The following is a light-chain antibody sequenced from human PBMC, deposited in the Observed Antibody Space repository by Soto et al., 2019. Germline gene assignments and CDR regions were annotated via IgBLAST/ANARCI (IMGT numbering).Light chain of an antibody. Sequence: VVPPAPATLSLSPGKKTVLSYRASQSVASNLAWYQQKPGQAPRLLIYGASSRATGIPDRFSGSGSGTDFTLTISRLEPEDFAVYYCQQYGSWPLTFGEGTKVDIK. J-gene: IGKJ4*01. V-gene: IGKV3-20*01. CDR3: QQYGSWPLT. CDR2: GAS. CDR1: QSVASN.